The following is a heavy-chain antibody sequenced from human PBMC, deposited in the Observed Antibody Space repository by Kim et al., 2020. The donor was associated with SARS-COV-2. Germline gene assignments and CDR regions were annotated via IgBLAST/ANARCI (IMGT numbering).Heavy chain of an antibody. CDR2: ISGSASST. CDR3: AKAVGELISNWFDP. CDR1: GFTSSSYA. J-gene: IGHJ5*02. D-gene: IGHD3-10*01. Sequence: GGSLRLSCAASGFTSSSYAMSWVRQAPGKGLEWVSGISGSASSTYYADSVKGRFIISRDNSKDTLYLQMNSLRAEDTAVYYCAKAVGELISNWFDPWGQGTLVTVSS. V-gene: IGHV3-23*01.